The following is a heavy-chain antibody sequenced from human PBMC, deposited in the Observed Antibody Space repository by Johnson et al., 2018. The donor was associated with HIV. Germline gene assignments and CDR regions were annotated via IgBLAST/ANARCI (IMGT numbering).Heavy chain of an antibody. CDR3: ASEAGPDIVGAADDAFDI. CDR1: GFTFSDYY. D-gene: IGHD1-26*01. V-gene: IGHV3-7*01. Sequence: EQLVESGGGLVKPGGSLRLSCAASGFTFSDYYMSWIRQAPGKGLEWVANIKQDGSEKYYVDSVKGRFTISRDNAKNSLYLQMNSLRAEDTAVYYCASEAGPDIVGAADDAFDIWGQGTMVTVSS. J-gene: IGHJ3*02. CDR2: IKQDGSEK.